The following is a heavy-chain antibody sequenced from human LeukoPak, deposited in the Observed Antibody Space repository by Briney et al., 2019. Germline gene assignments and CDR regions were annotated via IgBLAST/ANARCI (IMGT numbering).Heavy chain of an antibody. J-gene: IGHJ6*02. CDR3: ARASGYCSSTSCYGRYYYGMDV. CDR1: GFTFSSYA. Sequence: NPGGSLRLSCAASGFTFSSYAMSWVRQAPGKGLEWVSSISSSSSYIYYADSVKGRFTISRDNAKNSLYLQMNSLRAEDTAVYYCARASGYCSSTSCYGRYYYGMDVWGQGTTVTVSS. CDR2: ISSSSSYI. D-gene: IGHD2-2*01. V-gene: IGHV3-21*01.